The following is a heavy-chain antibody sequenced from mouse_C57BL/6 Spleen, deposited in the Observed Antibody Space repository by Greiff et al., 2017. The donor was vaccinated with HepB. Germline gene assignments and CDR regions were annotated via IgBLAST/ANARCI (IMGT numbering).Heavy chain of an antibody. CDR2: IYPGNSDT. CDR1: GYTFTSYW. J-gene: IGHJ2*01. V-gene: IGHV1-5*01. D-gene: IGHD1-1*01. Sequence: DVKLQESGTVLARPGASVKMSCKTSGYTFTSYWMHWVKQRPGQGLEWIGAIYPGNSDTSYNQKFKGKAKLTAVTSASTAYMELSSLTNEDSAVYYCTREDYYGSSSPFDYWGQGTTLTVSS. CDR3: TREDYYGSSSPFDY.